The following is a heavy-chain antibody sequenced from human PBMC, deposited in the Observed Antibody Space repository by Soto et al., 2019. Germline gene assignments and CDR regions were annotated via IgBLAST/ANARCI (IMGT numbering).Heavy chain of an antibody. CDR1: GFTFSSYA. CDR2: ISGSGGST. V-gene: IGHV3-23*01. CDR3: AKVGIAAAASFEY. J-gene: IGHJ4*02. Sequence: PGWSLRLSCAASGFTFSSYAMSLVLQAPGKGLEWVSAISGSGGSTYYADCVKGRFTISRDNSKNTLYLQMNSLRAEDTAVYYCAKVGIAAAASFEYWGKGTLVAISS. D-gene: IGHD6-13*01.